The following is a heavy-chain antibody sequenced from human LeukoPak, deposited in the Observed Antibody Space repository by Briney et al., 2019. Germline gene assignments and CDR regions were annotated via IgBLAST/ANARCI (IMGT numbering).Heavy chain of an antibody. J-gene: IGHJ4*02. V-gene: IGHV3-23*01. CDR2: ISGSGDSV. Sequence: GGSLRLSCAASGFTFSSYAMNWVRQAPGKGLEWVSAISGSGDSVYCADSVKGRFTISRDNSKNTLYLQMNTLRAEDTAVYCCAKRSSDYYDSSGYYFDFWGQGTLVTVSS. CDR3: AKRSSDYYDSSGYYFDF. CDR1: GFTFSSYA. D-gene: IGHD3-22*01.